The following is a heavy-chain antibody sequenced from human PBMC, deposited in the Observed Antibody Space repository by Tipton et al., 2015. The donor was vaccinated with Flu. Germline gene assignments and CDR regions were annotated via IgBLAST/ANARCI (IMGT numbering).Heavy chain of an antibody. CDR2: IWYGGGNK. Sequence: SLRLSCVASRFTFSSYGMNWVRQAPGKGLEWVAVIWYGGGNKYYADSVKGRFTISRDNSKNTVHLQMNSLRAEDTAVYYCAREGRDSGSLGEYYFDYWGQGTLVTVSS. CDR3: AREGRDSGSLGEYYFDY. J-gene: IGHJ4*02. V-gene: IGHV3-33*01. CDR1: RFTFSSYG. D-gene: IGHD1-26*01.